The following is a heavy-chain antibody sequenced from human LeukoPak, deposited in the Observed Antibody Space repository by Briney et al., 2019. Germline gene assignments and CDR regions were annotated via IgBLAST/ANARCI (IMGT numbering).Heavy chain of an antibody. J-gene: IGHJ4*02. CDR2: ISSSSSYI. V-gene: IGHV3-21*01. Sequence: KPGGSLRLSCAASGFTFSSYSMNWVRQAPGKGLEWVSSISSSSSYIYYADSVKGRFTISRDNAKNSLYLQMNSLRAEDTAVYYCAHLHLSGSYYRRGGFDYWGQGTLVTVSS. CDR3: AHLHLSGSYYRRGGFDY. D-gene: IGHD3-10*01. CDR1: GFTFSSYS.